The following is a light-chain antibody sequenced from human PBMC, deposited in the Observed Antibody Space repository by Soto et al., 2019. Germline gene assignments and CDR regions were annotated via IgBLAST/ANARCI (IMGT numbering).Light chain of an antibody. Sequence: QSVLTQPPSVSGAPGQRVAISCTGSSSNIGAEYDVHWYQQLPGTAPKRLIYGDNNRPSGVPDRFSGSKSGTSASLAITGLQPEDEADYYCTSYSSSSPVLFGGGTKLTVL. CDR1: SSNIGAEYD. CDR2: GDN. CDR3: TSYSSSSPVL. V-gene: IGLV1-40*01. J-gene: IGLJ2*01.